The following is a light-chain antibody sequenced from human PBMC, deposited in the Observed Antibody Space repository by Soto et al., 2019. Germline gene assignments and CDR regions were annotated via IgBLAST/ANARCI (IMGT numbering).Light chain of an antibody. CDR2: GAS. CDR1: HSVNSH. Sequence: MMMTQPPATLSVSPGERVTLSCRTSHSVNSHVAWYQQKPGQAPRLLLYGASTRATGTPVRFSGSGFGTEFTLTISSLQSEDLAVYYCQQYKSWPLFGQGTRLEIK. CDR3: QQYKSWPL. J-gene: IGKJ5*01. V-gene: IGKV3-15*01.